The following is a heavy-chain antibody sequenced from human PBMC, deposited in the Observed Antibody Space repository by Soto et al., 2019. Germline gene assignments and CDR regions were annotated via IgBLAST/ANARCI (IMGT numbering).Heavy chain of an antibody. CDR2: MNPDSGDT. J-gene: IGHJ4*02. D-gene: IGHD3-22*01. Sequence: QVQLVQSGAEVKKPGASVKVSCKASGYTFTNYDINWVRQATGQGLEWMGWMNPDSGDTRYAQEFQGRVTMTRDTSISTAYMELSSLRSEDTAVYYCARGRRDYYDSGDWVPLAYWGQRTLAIVSS. V-gene: IGHV1-8*01. CDR1: GYTFTNYD. CDR3: ARGRRDYYDSGDWVPLAY.